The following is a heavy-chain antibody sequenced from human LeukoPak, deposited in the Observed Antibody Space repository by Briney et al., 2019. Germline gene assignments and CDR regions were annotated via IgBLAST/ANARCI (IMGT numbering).Heavy chain of an antibody. J-gene: IGHJ4*02. CDR2: INPNSGGT. CDR3: ARVRGAAAGQIDY. Sequence: ASVKVSCKASGYTFTGYYMHWVRQAPGQGLEWMGWINPNSGGTNYAQKFQGRVTMTRDTSISTAHMELSRLRSDDTAVYYCARVRGAAAGQIDYWGQGTLVTVSS. CDR1: GYTFTGYY. D-gene: IGHD6-13*01. V-gene: IGHV1-2*02.